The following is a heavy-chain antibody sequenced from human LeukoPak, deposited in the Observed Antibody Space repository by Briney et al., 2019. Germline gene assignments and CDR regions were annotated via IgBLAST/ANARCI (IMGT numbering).Heavy chain of an antibody. CDR1: GYTFTSYD. CDR3: ARDGLFQLPFYYYYYMDL. V-gene: IGHV1-8*01. CDR2: MNPNSGNT. D-gene: IGHD2-2*01. J-gene: IGHJ6*03. Sequence: ASVKVSCKASGYTFTSYDINWVRQATGQGLEWMGWMNPNSGNTGYAQKFQGRVTMTRNTSISTAYMELSSLRSEDTAVYYCARDGLFQLPFYYYYYMDLWGKGTTVTVSS.